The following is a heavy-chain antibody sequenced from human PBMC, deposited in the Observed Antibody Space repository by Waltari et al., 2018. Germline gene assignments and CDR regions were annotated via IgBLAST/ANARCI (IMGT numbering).Heavy chain of an antibody. CDR2: VGSSGAAT. CDR3: AKRGAPGELWFFDY. D-gene: IGHD2-21*01. J-gene: IGHJ4*02. CDR1: GFTFRDYA. Sequence: EVQLLESGGGLVQPGGSLRLSCTVSGFTFRDYAMTWVRQAPGEGLVWVALVGSSGAATYYADSVKGRFSISRDNSRNTLYLQMNSLRAEDTAMYYCAKRGAPGELWFFDYWGQGNLVTVSS. V-gene: IGHV3-23*01.